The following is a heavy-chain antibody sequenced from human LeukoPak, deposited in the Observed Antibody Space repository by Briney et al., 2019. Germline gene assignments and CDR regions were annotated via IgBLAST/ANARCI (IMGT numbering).Heavy chain of an antibody. CDR1: GFTVSSNY. Sequence: GGSLRLSCAASGFTVSSNYMSWVRQAPGKGLEWVSVIYSGGSTYYADSVKGRFTISRDNSKNTLYLQMNSLRAEDTAVYYCARWTVGATNYFDYWGQGTLVTGSS. V-gene: IGHV3-66*02. D-gene: IGHD1-26*01. CDR2: IYSGGST. J-gene: IGHJ4*02. CDR3: ARWTVGATNYFDY.